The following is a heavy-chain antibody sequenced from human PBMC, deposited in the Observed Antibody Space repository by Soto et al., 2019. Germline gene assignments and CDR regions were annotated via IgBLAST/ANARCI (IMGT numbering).Heavy chain of an antibody. J-gene: IGHJ3*02. CDR1: GFTFSNAW. CDR3: TTDCDTPLGTRDLDDAFDI. Sequence: GGSLRLSCAASGFTFSNAWMSWVRQAPGKGLEWVGRIKSKTDGGTTDYAAPVKGRFTISRDDSKNTLYLQMNSLKTEDTAVYYCTTDCDTPLGTRDLDDAFDIWGQGTMVTVSS. V-gene: IGHV3-15*01. D-gene: IGHD1-7*01. CDR2: IKSKTDGGTT.